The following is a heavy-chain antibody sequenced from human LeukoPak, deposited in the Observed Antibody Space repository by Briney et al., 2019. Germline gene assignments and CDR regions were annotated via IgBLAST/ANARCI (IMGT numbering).Heavy chain of an antibody. CDR3: AREGYYDSSGYIDY. D-gene: IGHD3-22*01. CDR2: IYYSGST. Sequence: PSETLSLTCTVSGGSISSGDYYWSWIRQPPGKGLEWIGYIYYSGSTYYNPSLKSRVIISVDTSKNQFSLKLSSVTAADTAVYYCAREGYYDSSGYIDYWGQGTLVTVSS. CDR1: GGSISSGDYY. J-gene: IGHJ4*02. V-gene: IGHV4-30-4*01.